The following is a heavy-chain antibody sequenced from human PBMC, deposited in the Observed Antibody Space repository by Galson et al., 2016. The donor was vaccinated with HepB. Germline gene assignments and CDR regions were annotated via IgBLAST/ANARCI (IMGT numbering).Heavy chain of an antibody. CDR2: TRNRRNSFIT. D-gene: IGHD5/OR15-5a*01. CDR1: GYTSSDHY. V-gene: IGHV3-72*01. Sequence: SLRLSCAASGYTSSDHYMDWVRQATGKGLEWVGRTRNRRNSFITEYAASVRGRFTISRDDSKNSVYLQMNSLKTEDTAVYYCVRWVSGAADYWGQGDRNHRLL. J-gene: IGHJ4*02. CDR3: VRWVSGAADY.